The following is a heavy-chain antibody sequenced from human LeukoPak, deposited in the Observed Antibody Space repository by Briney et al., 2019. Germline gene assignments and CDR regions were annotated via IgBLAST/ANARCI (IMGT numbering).Heavy chain of an antibody. Sequence: GGSLRLSCAASGFTFSSYAMSWVRQAPGKGLEWVSGISGSGGTTYYADSVQGRFTISRDNSKNTLYLQMNSLRAEDTAVYYCAKDLRRGAVAEGEYFQHWGQGTLVTVSS. D-gene: IGHD6-19*01. CDR1: GFTFSSYA. CDR2: ISGSGGTT. V-gene: IGHV3-23*01. CDR3: AKDLRRGAVAEGEYFQH. J-gene: IGHJ1*01.